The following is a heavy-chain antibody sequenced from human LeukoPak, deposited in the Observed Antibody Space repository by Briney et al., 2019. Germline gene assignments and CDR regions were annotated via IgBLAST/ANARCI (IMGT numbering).Heavy chain of an antibody. CDR3: ARGHDVAKRGIDY. Sequence: GGSLRLSCAASGFTFSSYSMNWVRQAPGKGLEWVSSISSSSSYIYYADSVKGRFTISRDNAKNSLYLQMNSLGDEDTAVYYCARGHDVAKRGIDYWGQGTLVTVSA. D-gene: IGHD1-1*01. V-gene: IGHV3-21*01. CDR1: GFTFSSYS. CDR2: ISSSSSYI. J-gene: IGHJ4*02.